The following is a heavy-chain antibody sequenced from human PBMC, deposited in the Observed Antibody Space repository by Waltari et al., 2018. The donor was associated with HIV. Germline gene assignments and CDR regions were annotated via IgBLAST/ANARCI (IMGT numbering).Heavy chain of an antibody. D-gene: IGHD6-13*01. CDR1: GLSFTICA. J-gene: IGHJ5*02. CDR2: ISGSGDNR. V-gene: IGHV3-23*01. Sequence: VQLLVSGGGLVQPGGALRLSCRAPGLSFTICAMNWGRQAPGKGVEGGSGISGSGDNRYYADSVKGRFTISRDNSKNKVFLQMKSLRPEDTAFYYCTKDPVTAVGNINWFDPWGQGTLVTVSS. CDR3: TKDPVTAVGNINWFDP.